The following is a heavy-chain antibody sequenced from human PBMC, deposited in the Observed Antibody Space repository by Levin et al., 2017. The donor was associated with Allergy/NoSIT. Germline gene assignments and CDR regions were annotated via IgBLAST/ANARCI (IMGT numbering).Heavy chain of an antibody. CDR2: LSYSGGST. D-gene: IGHD1-1*01. V-gene: IGHV3-23*01. J-gene: IGHJ4*02. Sequence: GESLKISCAASGFSFASYAMSWVRQAPGKGLEWVSALSYSGGSTYYADSVKGRFTISRDNSKNTLSLQMNSLRAEDTAVYYCAQNWNLESWGQGTLVTVAS. CDR3: AQNWNLES. CDR1: GFSFASYA.